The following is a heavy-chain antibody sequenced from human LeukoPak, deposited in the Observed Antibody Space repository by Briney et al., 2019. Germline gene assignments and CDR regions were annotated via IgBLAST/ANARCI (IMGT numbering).Heavy chain of an antibody. CDR1: GYSISSGYY. D-gene: IGHD3-10*01. CDR3: ASEDNMVRGVIFH. CDR2: ICTSGST. V-gene: IGHV4-4*07. Sequence: SETLSLTCTVSGYSISSGYYWSWIRQPAGKGLEWIGRICTSGSTNYNPSLKSRVTMSVDTSKNQFSLKLSSVTAADTAVYYCASEDNMVRGVIFHWGQGTLVTVSS. J-gene: IGHJ4*02.